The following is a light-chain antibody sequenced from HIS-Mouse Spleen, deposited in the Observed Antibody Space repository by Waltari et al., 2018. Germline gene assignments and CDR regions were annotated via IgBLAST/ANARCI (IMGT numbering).Light chain of an antibody. J-gene: IGLJ2*01. Sequence: SYELTQPPSVSVSPGQTARLTCPGDAFATKYAYWYQQKSGQAPVLVIYEDSKRPSGIPERFSGSSSGTMATVTISGAQVEDEADYYCYSTDSSGNHRVFGGGTKLTVL. CDR3: YSTDSSGNHRV. CDR1: AFATKY. V-gene: IGLV3-10*01. CDR2: EDS.